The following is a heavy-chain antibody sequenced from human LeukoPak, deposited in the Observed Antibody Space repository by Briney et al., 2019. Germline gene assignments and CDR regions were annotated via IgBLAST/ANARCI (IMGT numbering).Heavy chain of an antibody. Sequence: GGSLRLSCATSGFTFSSYAMNWVRQAPGKGLEWVSSISGSGGNTYYADSVKGRFTISRDYSKNTLYLQMNSLRTEETAVYYCAKGPAMVRGTFDPWGQGTLVTVSS. D-gene: IGHD3-10*01. CDR3: AKGPAMVRGTFDP. J-gene: IGHJ5*02. V-gene: IGHV3-23*01. CDR1: GFTFSSYA. CDR2: ISGSGGNT.